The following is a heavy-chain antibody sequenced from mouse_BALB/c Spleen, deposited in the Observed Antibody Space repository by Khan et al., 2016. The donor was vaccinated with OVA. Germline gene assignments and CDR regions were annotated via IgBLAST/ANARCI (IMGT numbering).Heavy chain of an antibody. D-gene: IGHD2-10*01. J-gene: IGHJ4*01. CDR1: GYTFTNYG. V-gene: IGHV9-3-1*01. Sequence: QIQLVQSGPELKKPGETVKISCKASGYTFTNYGMNWVKQAPGKGLKWMGWINTYTGEPTYADDFKGRFAFSLDTSASTASLQINNIKNEDTATYFCARPPYFSYVMVYWGQGTAVTVSS. CDR2: INTYTGEP. CDR3: ARPPYFSYVMVY.